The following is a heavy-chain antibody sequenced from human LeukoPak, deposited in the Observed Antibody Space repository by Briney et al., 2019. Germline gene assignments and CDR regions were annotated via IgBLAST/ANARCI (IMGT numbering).Heavy chain of an antibody. V-gene: IGHV3-21*01. CDR1: GFTFSSYS. J-gene: IGHJ4*02. CDR3: ARDLSAAYCGGVCSYFDY. CDR2: ISSSSSYI. Sequence: GGSLRLSCAASGFTFSSYSMYWVRQAPGKGLEWVSSISSSSSYIYYADSVKGRFTISRDNAKKSLYLQVNSLRAEDTAVYYCARDLSAAYCGGVCSYFDYWGQGALITVSS. D-gene: IGHD2-21*02.